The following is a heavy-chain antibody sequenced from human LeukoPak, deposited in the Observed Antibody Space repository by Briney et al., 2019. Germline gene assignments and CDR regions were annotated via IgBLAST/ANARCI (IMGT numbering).Heavy chain of an antibody. CDR1: GYTFTSYG. CDR3: ATCRCRLGYYYGMDV. D-gene: IGHD3-9*01. J-gene: IGHJ6*02. Sequence: ASVKVSCKASGYTFTSYGISWVRQAPGQGLEWMGWISAYNGNTNYAQKFQGRVTMTEDTSTDTAYMELSSLRSEDTAVYYCATCRCRLGYYYGMDVWGQGTTVTVSS. V-gene: IGHV1-18*01. CDR2: ISAYNGNT.